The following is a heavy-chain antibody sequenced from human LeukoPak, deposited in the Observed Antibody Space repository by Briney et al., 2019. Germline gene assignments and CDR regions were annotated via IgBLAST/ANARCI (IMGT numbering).Heavy chain of an antibody. V-gene: IGHV4-31*03. CDR1: GGSFSSGGYY. Sequence: SETLSLTCTVSGGSFSSGGYYWSWIRQHPGKGLEWIGYIYYSGSTYYNPSLKSRVTISVDTSKNQFPLKLSSVTAADTAVYYCARGGDGYNYGLFYYYYGMDVWGQGTTVTVSS. J-gene: IGHJ6*02. D-gene: IGHD5-24*01. CDR3: ARGGDGYNYGLFYYYYGMDV. CDR2: IYYSGST.